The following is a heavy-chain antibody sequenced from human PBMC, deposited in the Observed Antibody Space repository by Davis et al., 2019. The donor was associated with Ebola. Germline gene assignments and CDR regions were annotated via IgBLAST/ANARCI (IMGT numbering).Heavy chain of an antibody. Sequence: SETLSLTCAVSGGSISSSNWWRWVRQPPGKGLEWIGYIYHSGSTYYNPSLKSRVTISVDRSKNQFSLKLSSVTAADTAVYYCASAGYSYGFDYWGQGTLVTVSS. CDR3: ASAGYSYGFDY. CDR1: GGSISSSNW. CDR2: IYHSGST. D-gene: IGHD5-18*01. J-gene: IGHJ4*02. V-gene: IGHV4-4*02.